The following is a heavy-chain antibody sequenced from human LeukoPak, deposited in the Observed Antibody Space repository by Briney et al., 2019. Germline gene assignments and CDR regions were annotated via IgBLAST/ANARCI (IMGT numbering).Heavy chain of an antibody. J-gene: IGHJ5*02. V-gene: IGHV3-7*04. D-gene: IGHD6-19*01. Sequence: AGGSLRFSCVASGFTLSVYWMTWVRQAPGKGLECVANINQDGSEKNYVDSVKGRFTISRDNAKNSLYLHMNSLRAEDTAIYYCAREIPVAGKRSWFDPWGQGTLVTVSS. CDR2: INQDGSEK. CDR3: AREIPVAGKRSWFDP. CDR1: GFTLSVYW.